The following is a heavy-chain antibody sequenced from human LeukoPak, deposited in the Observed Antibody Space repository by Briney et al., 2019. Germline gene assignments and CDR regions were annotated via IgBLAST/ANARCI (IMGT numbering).Heavy chain of an antibody. Sequence: GGSLRLSCAASGFTFSSYAMHWVRQAPGKGLEWVAVISYDGSNKYYADSVKGRFTISRDNSENALYLQMNSLRAEDTAVYYCARGIAQWLALRLDYWGQGTLVTVSS. CDR3: ARGIAQWLALRLDY. CDR1: GFTFSSYA. J-gene: IGHJ4*02. V-gene: IGHV3-30-3*01. D-gene: IGHD6-19*01. CDR2: ISYDGSNK.